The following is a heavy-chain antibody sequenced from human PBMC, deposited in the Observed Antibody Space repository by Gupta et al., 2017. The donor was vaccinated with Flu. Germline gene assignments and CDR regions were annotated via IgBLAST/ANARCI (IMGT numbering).Heavy chain of an antibody. V-gene: IGHV3-48*03. D-gene: IGHD3-9*01. CDR1: GFIFSNYE. Sequence: EVELVESGGGLVQPGGSLRLSCAGSGFIFSNYEMHWVRRAPGKGLEWISYISSGGNTMYYADSVRGRFTISRDNAKNTLYLQMNSLRAEDTAVYYCASHIRHFEPYFYAMDVWGQGTTATVSS. CDR3: ASHIRHFEPYFYAMDV. CDR2: ISSGGNTM. J-gene: IGHJ6*02.